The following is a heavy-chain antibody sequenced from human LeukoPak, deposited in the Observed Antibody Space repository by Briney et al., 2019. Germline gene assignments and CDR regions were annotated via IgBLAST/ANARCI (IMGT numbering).Heavy chain of an antibody. Sequence: PSETLSLTCTVSSGSISSYYWSWIRQPPGRGLEWIGYVYYSGITNYNPSLKSRVTISVDTSKNQFSLKMSSVTAADTAVYYCARELKIGAPGTVGFDIWGQGTMVTVSS. CDR3: ARELKIGAPGTVGFDI. CDR1: SGSISSYY. J-gene: IGHJ3*02. V-gene: IGHV4-59*08. CDR2: VYYSGIT. D-gene: IGHD6-13*01.